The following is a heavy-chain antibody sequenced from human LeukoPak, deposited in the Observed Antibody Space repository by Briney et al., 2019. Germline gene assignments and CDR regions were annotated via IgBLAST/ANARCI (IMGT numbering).Heavy chain of an antibody. J-gene: IGHJ4*02. D-gene: IGHD3-22*01. V-gene: IGHV5-51*01. CDR1: GYSFTRYW. CDR2: IYPDDSDT. Sequence: GESLKISCKGSGYSFTRYWIGWVRQMPGKGLEWMGIIYPDDSDTRYRPSFQGQVTISADKSISTAYLQWSSLKASGTAMYYCARRSHYYDSSGYYYPPPFDYWGQGTLVTVSS. CDR3: ARRSHYYDSSGYYYPPPFDY.